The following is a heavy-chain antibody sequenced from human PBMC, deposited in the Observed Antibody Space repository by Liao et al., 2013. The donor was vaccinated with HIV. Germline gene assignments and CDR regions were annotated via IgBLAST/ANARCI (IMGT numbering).Heavy chain of an antibody. CDR2: FYHSGAT. CDR1: GASLSYGGYS. D-gene: IGHD1-26*01. Sequence: QLQLQESGSGLVKPSETLSLTCTVSGASLSYGGYSWTWIRQTAGKGLEWIGYFYHSGATFYNPSLKSRVSISVDRSRNQFSLRLTSVTAADAAVYYCAVGRGWAIDYWGQGTLVTVSS. CDR3: AVGRGWAIDY. J-gene: IGHJ4*02. V-gene: IGHV4-30-2*01.